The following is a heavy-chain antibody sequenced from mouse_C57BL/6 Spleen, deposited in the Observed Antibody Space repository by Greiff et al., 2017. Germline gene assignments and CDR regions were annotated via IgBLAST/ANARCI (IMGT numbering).Heavy chain of an antibody. V-gene: IGHV1-52*01. CDR3: ARRNYYGSSPAWFAY. J-gene: IGHJ3*01. Sequence: QVQLQQPGAELVRPGSSVKLSCKASGYTFTSYWMHWVKQRPIQGLEWIGNIDPSDSETHYNQKFKDKATLTVDKSSSTAYMQISSLTSEDSAVYYCARRNYYGSSPAWFAYWGQGTLVTVSA. CDR2: IDPSDSET. CDR1: GYTFTSYW. D-gene: IGHD1-1*01.